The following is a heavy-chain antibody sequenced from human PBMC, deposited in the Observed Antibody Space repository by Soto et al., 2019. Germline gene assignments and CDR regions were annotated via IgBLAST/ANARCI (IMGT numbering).Heavy chain of an antibody. CDR3: ARACKQLVTINYYYYGMDV. J-gene: IGHJ6*02. CDR2: IIPIFGTA. CDR1: GGTFSSYA. V-gene: IGHV1-69*13. D-gene: IGHD6-6*01. Sequence: SVKVSCKASGGTFSSYAISWGRQAPGQGLEWMGGIIPIFGTANYAQKFQGRVTITADESTSTAYMELSSLRSEDTAVYYCARACKQLVTINYYYYGMDVWGQGTTVTVSS.